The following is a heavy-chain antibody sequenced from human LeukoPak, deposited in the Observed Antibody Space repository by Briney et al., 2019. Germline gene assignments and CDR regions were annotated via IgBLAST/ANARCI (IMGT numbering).Heavy chain of an antibody. J-gene: IGHJ4*02. Sequence: ASVKVSCKASGYTFTSYYMHWVRQAPGQGLEWMGIINPSGGSTSYAQKFQGRVTMTRDMSTSTVYMELSSLRSEDTAVYYCARDVKLEAFFDYWGQGTLVTVSS. CDR1: GYTFTSYY. CDR2: INPSGGST. CDR3: ARDVKLEAFFDY. D-gene: IGHD1-1*01. V-gene: IGHV1-46*01.